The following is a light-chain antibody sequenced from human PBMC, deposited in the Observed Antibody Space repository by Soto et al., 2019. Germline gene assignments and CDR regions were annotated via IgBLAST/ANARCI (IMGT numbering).Light chain of an antibody. CDR3: SSYTSSSNHYF. CDR2: EVS. J-gene: IGLJ1*01. V-gene: IGLV2-14*01. CDR1: RSDVGCYNY. Sequence: SVLTKPASVSGSPGQSITISCTGTRSDVGCYNYVSWYRQHPGKAPKLMIYEVSNRPPGFSHRFSGSKSGNTASLTISGLRAEDEDDDYCSSYTSSSNHYFFGTGSKVT.